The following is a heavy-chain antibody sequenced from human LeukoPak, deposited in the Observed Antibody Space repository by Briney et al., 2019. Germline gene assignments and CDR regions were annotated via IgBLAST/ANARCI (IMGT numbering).Heavy chain of an antibody. D-gene: IGHD3-9*01. CDR3: ARDQTGYLDWFDP. CDR2: ISAYNGNT. V-gene: IGHV1-18*01. Sequence: ASVKVSCKASGYTFTSYGISWVRQAPGQGLEWTGWISAYNGNTNYAQKLQGRVTITTDTSTSTAYMELRSLRSDDTAVYYCARDQTGYLDWFDPWGQGTLVTVSS. CDR1: GYTFTSYG. J-gene: IGHJ5*02.